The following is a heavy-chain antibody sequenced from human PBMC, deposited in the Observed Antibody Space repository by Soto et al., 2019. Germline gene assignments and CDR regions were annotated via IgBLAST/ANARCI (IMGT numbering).Heavy chain of an antibody. V-gene: IGHV3-23*05. CDR3: ARSYDGSYWFLGH. D-gene: IGHD1-26*01. Sequence: QPGGSLRLSCAASGFTFSTCAMTWVRQAPGKGLEWVAVITSSSSAKYYADSVKGRFTISRDNSKTTVSLQMNNLRAEDTAVYYCARSYDGSYWFLGHWGQGTLVTVSS. CDR1: GFTFSTCA. CDR2: ITSSSSAK. J-gene: IGHJ4*02.